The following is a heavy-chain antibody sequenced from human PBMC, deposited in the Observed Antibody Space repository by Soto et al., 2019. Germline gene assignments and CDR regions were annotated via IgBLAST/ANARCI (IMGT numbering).Heavy chain of an antibody. CDR3: ARGGYRDKDFDY. J-gene: IGHJ4*02. D-gene: IGHD5-18*01. CDR2: IYYSGST. Sequence: SETLSLTCAVSGGSISSGGYSWSWIRQPPGKGLEWIGYIYYSGSTNYNPSLKSRVTISVDTSKNQFSLKLSSVTAADTAVYYCARGGYRDKDFDYWGQGTLVTVSS. V-gene: IGHV4-61*08. CDR1: GGSISSGGYS.